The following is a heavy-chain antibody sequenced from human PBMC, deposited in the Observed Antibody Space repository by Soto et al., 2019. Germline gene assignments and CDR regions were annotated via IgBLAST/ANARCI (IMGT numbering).Heavy chain of an antibody. V-gene: IGHV5-10-1*01. CDR1: GYSFTIYW. CDR2: IDPSDSYT. J-gene: IGHJ5*02. D-gene: IGHD2-2*01. Sequence: GESLKISCNGSGYSFTIYWIRWVRQMPGKGLEWMGRIDPSDSYTNYSPSFQGHVTISADKSISTAYLQWSSLKASDTAMYYCASRGRYCSSTSCLGFDPWGQGTLVTVSS. CDR3: ASRGRYCSSTSCLGFDP.